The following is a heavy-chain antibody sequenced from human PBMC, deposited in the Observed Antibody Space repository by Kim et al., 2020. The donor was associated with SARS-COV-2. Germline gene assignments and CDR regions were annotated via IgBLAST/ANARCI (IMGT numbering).Heavy chain of an antibody. CDR3: TRDPPPDYYDSSGYYY. Sequence: GGSLRLSCTASGFTFGDYAMSWFRQAPGKGLEWVGFIRSKAYCGTTEYAASVKGRFTISRDDSKSIAYLQMNSLKTEDTAVYYCTRDPPPDYYDSSGYYYWGQGTLVTVSS. J-gene: IGHJ4*02. V-gene: IGHV3-49*03. CDR1: GFTFGDYA. D-gene: IGHD3-22*01. CDR2: IRSKAYCGTT.